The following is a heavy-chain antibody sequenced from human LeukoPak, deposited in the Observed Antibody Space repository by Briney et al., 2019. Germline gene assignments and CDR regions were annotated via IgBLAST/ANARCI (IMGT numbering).Heavy chain of an antibody. Sequence: PGGSLRLSCAASGFTFSDHYMDWVRQAPGKGLEWVGRSRHKPKKYSTEYAASVKGRFTISRDDSKNSLYLQMNSLKTEDTAVYYCARIYNFAFDIWGQGTMVTVSS. CDR3: ARIYNFAFDI. CDR2: SRHKPKKYST. CDR1: GFTFSDHY. J-gene: IGHJ3*02. V-gene: IGHV3-72*01. D-gene: IGHD1-1*01.